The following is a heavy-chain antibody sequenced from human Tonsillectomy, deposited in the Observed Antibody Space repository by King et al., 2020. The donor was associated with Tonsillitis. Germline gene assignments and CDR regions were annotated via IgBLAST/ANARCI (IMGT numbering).Heavy chain of an antibody. CDR2: ISGSRGST. J-gene: IGHJ3*02. V-gene: IGHV3-23*04. Sequence: VQLVESGGGTVQPGGSLRLSCAASGFTFSSHAMNWVRQAPGKGLEWVAGISGSRGSTYYGDSVKGRFTLSRDNFKNTVYLQMNSLRPEDTATYYCAKGDGMAAEVYAFDIWGQGTMVTVSS. D-gene: IGHD2-21*02. CDR1: GFTFSSHA. CDR3: AKGDGMAAEVYAFDI.